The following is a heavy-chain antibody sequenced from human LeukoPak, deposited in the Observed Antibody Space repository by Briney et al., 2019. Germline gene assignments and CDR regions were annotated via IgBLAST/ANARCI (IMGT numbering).Heavy chain of an antibody. D-gene: IGHD6-13*01. V-gene: IGHV3-15*01. CDR2: IKSKTDGGTT. CDR1: GFTFSNAW. Sequence: GGSLRLSCAASGFTFSNAWMSWVRQAPGKGLEWVDRIKSKTDGGTTDYAAPVKGRFTISRDDSKNTLYLQMNSLKTEDTAVYYCTTVGSWYRADFDYGGQGTLVTVPS. J-gene: IGHJ4*02. CDR3: TTVGSWYRADFDY.